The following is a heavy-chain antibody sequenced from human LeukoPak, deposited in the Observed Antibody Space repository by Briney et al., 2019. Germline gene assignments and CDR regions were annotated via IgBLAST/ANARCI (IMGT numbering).Heavy chain of an antibody. D-gene: IGHD3-10*01. J-gene: IGHJ5*02. V-gene: IGHV4-30-4*07. Sequence: SEALSLTCAVSGGSISSGGYSWSWIRQPPGKGLEWIGYIYYSGSTYYNPSLKSRVIISVDTSKNQFSLKLSSVTAADTAVYYCARGARLSPRSYYGSGTKRFWFDPWGQGTLVTVSS. CDR2: IYYSGST. CDR3: ARGARLSPRSYYGSGTKRFWFDP. CDR1: GGSISSGGYS.